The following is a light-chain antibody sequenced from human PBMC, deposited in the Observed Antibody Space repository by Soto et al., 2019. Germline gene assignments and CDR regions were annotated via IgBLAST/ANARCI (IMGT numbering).Light chain of an antibody. CDR3: QQRSNWPWT. CDR1: QSVSSY. J-gene: IGKJ4*01. Sequence: EIALTQSPATLSLSPGERATLACRASQSVSSYLAWYQQKPGQAPRLLIYDTFNRATGIPARFSGGGSGTDFTLTISSLEPEDFAVYYCQQRSNWPWTFGGGTKVEIK. V-gene: IGKV3-11*01. CDR2: DTF.